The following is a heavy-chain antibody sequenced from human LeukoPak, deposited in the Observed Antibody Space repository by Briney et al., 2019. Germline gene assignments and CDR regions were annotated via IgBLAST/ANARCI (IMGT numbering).Heavy chain of an antibody. CDR1: GGTFSGYA. V-gene: IGHV1-69*13. CDR3: ARTYYDFWSHQNHYYYYGMDV. CDR2: IIPIFGTA. D-gene: IGHD3-3*01. J-gene: IGHJ6*02. Sequence: GASVKVSCKASGGTFSGYAISWVRQAPGQGLEWMGGIIPIFGTANYAQKSQGRVTITADESTSTAYMELSSLRSEDTAVYYCARTYYDFWSHQNHYYYYGMDVWGQGTTVTVSS.